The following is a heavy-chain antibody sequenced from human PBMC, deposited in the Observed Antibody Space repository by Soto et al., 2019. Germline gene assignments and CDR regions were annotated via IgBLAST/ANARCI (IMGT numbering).Heavy chain of an antibody. V-gene: IGHV3-30*03. J-gene: IGHJ4*02. Sequence: GGSLRLSCAASGFTFSGYGMHWVRQAPGKGLEWVAVISYDGSNKYYADSVKGRFTISRDNSKNTLYLQMNSLRSEDTAVYFCVRGRRTCTTDQCYSDFDYWGQGSLVTVSS. CDR3: VRGRRTCTTDQCYSDFDY. D-gene: IGHD2-21*01. CDR1: GFTFSGYG. CDR2: ISYDGSNK.